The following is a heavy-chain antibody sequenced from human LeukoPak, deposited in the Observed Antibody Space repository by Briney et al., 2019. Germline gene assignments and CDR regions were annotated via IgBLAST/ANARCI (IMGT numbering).Heavy chain of an antibody. V-gene: IGHV4-4*07. CDR3: ARIEAVTRGYNHAYYFDY. CDR2: IYTSGST. D-gene: IGHD5-18*01. Sequence: PSETLSLACTVSGGSISSYYWSWIGQPAGKGLEWIRRIYTSGSTNYNPSLKSRVTMSVDTSKNQFSLKLSSVTAADTAVYYCARIEAVTRGYNHAYYFDYWGQGTLVTVSS. CDR1: GGSISSYY. J-gene: IGHJ4*02.